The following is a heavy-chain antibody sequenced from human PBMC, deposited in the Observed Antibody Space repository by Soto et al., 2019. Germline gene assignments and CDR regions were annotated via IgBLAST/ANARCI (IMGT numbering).Heavy chain of an antibody. V-gene: IGHV3-21*01. D-gene: IGHD3-10*01. CDR2: ISTSGSSV. CDR3: ARGNYGAGSNQYWYFDL. J-gene: IGHJ2*01. Sequence: EVQLVESGGGLVKPGGSLRLSCSASGFTFNTYNMNWVRQAPGKGLEWVSSISTSGSSVHYGDSVKGRCTISRDNAENSLYLQMNSLRAEDTAVYYCARGNYGAGSNQYWYFDLWGRGTLVTVSS. CDR1: GFTFNTYN.